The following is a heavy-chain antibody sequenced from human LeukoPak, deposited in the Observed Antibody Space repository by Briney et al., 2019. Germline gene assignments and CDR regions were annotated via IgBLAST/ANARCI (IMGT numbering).Heavy chain of an antibody. V-gene: IGHV1-2*04. Sequence: ASVTVSCTASGYTFTGYYMHWVRQAPGQGLEWMGWINPNSGGTNYAQKFQGWVTMTRDTSISTAYMELSRLRSDDTAVYYCARGPRSTNDAFDIWGQGTMVTVSS. J-gene: IGHJ3*02. D-gene: IGHD1-14*01. CDR2: INPNSGGT. CDR3: ARGPRSTNDAFDI. CDR1: GYTFTGYY.